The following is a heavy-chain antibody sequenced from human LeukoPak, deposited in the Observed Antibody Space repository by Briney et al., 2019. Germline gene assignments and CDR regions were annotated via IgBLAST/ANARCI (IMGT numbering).Heavy chain of an antibody. Sequence: GGSLRLSCAAFGFTFRNYAMSWVRQAPGKGLEWVSTISNSGDNTYYADPVKGRFTISRDNSKDTLYLQMNSLRAEDTALYYCAKGRGGSVWAHLDNWGQGTLVTVSS. V-gene: IGHV3-23*01. J-gene: IGHJ4*02. CDR3: AKGRGGSVWAHLDN. CDR1: GFTFRNYA. CDR2: ISNSGDNT. D-gene: IGHD2-15*01.